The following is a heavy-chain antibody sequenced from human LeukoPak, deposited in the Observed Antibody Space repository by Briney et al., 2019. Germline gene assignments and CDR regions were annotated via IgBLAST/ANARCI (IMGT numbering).Heavy chain of an antibody. CDR1: GYTFTGYH. CDR2: INPNSGDT. V-gene: IGHV1-2*06. J-gene: IGHJ5*02. D-gene: IGHD5-24*01. Sequence: GASVKVSCKASGYTFTGYHMHWVRQTPGQGLEWMGRINPNSGDTNYAQKFQGRVTMTRDTSTSTVYMELSSLRSEDTAVYYCAREGDGYYNWFDPWGQGTLVTVSS. CDR3: AREGDGYYNWFDP.